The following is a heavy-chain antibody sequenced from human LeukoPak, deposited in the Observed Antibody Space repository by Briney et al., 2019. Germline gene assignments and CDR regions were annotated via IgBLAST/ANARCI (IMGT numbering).Heavy chain of an antibody. CDR2: ISSSSSYI. D-gene: IGHD3-22*01. V-gene: IGHV3-21*01. CDR3: AKDNRPYYDSSGYWVFQH. CDR1: GFTFSSYS. Sequence: PGGSLRLSCAASGFTFSSYSMNWVRQAPGKGLEWVSSISSSSSYIYYADSVKGRFTISRDNAKNSLYLQMNSLRAEDTAVYYCAKDNRPYYDSSGYWVFQHWGQGTLVTVSS. J-gene: IGHJ1*01.